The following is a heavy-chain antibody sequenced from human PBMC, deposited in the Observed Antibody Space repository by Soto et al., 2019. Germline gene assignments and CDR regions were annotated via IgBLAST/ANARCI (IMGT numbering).Heavy chain of an antibody. CDR2: IYYSGSP. D-gene: IGHD3-22*01. J-gene: IGHJ4*02. CDR3: ARHCDSRGYYPPWLYDFDV. CDR1: GGSSSSSSHY. Sequence: HSAIKFLSRTVSGGSSSSSSHYWGWIRQPPGQWLEWIGTIYYSGSPYYSPSLKSRVIMSVDSYKNQFALKLSSVTAADTAVYYCARHCDSRGYYPPWLYDFDVWGRGALVTVSS. V-gene: IGHV4-39*01.